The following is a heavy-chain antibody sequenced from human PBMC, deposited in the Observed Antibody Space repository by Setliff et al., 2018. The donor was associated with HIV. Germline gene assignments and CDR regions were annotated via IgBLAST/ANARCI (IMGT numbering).Heavy chain of an antibody. J-gene: IGHJ4*02. Sequence: ASVKVSCKASGYTFTGYYMHWVRQAPGQGLEWMGWINPNSGGTNYAQKFQGRVTMTRDTSISTAYMELSRLRSDDTAVYYCARDPPGYGDSKDYWGQGKLVTVSS. CDR2: INPNSGGT. CDR1: GYTFTGYY. D-gene: IGHD4-17*01. CDR3: ARDPPGYGDSKDY. V-gene: IGHV1-2*02.